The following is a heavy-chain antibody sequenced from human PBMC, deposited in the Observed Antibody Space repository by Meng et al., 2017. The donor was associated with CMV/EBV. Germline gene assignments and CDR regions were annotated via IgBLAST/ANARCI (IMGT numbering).Heavy chain of an antibody. Sequence: TFSSDAISWVRQAPGQGLEWMGGIIPIFGTANYAQKFQGRVTITTDESTSTAYMELSSLRSEDTAVYYCASSYCTNGVCYPLYYFDYWGQGTLVTVSS. CDR2: IIPIFGTA. CDR1: TFSSDA. D-gene: IGHD2-8*01. V-gene: IGHV1-69*05. J-gene: IGHJ4*02. CDR3: ASSYCTNGVCYPLYYFDY.